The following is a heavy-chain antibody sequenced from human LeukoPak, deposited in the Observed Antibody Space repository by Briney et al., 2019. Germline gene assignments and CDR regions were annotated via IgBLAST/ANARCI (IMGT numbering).Heavy chain of an antibody. CDR2: INPNGGRI. CDR3: ARDQRLVAGTFYFDY. J-gene: IGHJ4*02. CDR1: GYTFIGYF. D-gene: IGHD6-19*01. V-gene: IGHV1-2*02. Sequence: ASVTLSCTASGYTFIGYFIHWVRQAPGQGLEWMGWINPNGGRINYAQKFQGRVTMTRDTSISTAYMELSRLRSDDSAVYYCARDQRLVAGTFYFDYWGQGTLVTVSS.